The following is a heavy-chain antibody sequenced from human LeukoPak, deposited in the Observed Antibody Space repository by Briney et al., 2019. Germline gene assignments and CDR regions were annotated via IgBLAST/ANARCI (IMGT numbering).Heavy chain of an antibody. J-gene: IGHJ3*02. Sequence: ASVKVSCKASGYTFTSYAMHWVRQAPGQRLEWMGWINAGNGNTKYSQEFQGRVTITRDTSASTAYMELSSLRSEDMAVYYCARVWWFGELLRVFHAFDIWGQGTMVTVSS. V-gene: IGHV1-3*03. CDR1: GYTFTSYA. D-gene: IGHD3-10*01. CDR2: INAGNGNT. CDR3: ARVWWFGELLRVFHAFDI.